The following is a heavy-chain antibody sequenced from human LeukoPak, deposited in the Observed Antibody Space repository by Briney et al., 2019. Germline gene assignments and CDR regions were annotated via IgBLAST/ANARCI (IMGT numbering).Heavy chain of an antibody. Sequence: TGGSLRLSCADSGFSFSNYAMSWVRQAPGKGLEWVSAISSGATSMFYAASVKGRFTISRDNSKNTLYLQMNSLRAEDTAVYYCAAGGAFGPLDYWGQGTLVTVSS. CDR1: GFSFSNYA. CDR2: ISSGATSM. CDR3: AAGGAFGPLDY. J-gene: IGHJ4*02. V-gene: IGHV3-23*01. D-gene: IGHD3/OR15-3a*01.